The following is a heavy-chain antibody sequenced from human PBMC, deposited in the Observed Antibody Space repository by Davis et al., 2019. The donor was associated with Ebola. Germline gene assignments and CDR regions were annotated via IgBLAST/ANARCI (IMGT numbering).Heavy chain of an antibody. CDR3: ARGPGYYYDSPFDY. D-gene: IGHD3-22*01. V-gene: IGHV1-18*01. CDR2: ISAYNGNT. J-gene: IGHJ4*02. Sequence: AASVKVSCKASGYTFTSYGISWVRQAPGQGLEWMGWISAYNGNTNYAQKLQGRVTITTDTSTSTAYMELRSLRSDDTAVYYCARGPGYYYDSPFDYWGQGTLVTVSS. CDR1: GYTFTSYG.